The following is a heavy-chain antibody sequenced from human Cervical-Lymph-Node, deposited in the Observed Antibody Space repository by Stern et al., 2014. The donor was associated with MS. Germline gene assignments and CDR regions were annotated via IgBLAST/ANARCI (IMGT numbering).Heavy chain of an antibody. CDR3: GRCQQSFDP. Sequence: QDQLVQSGAEVKKPGASVKVSCKASGYTFTSYAIHWVRQAPGQRLEWMGRINTANGDTYYSEKFQGRVPFTRDTAANTAYMELFSLTSEDTTVYYCGRCQQSFDPWGQGTLVTVSA. V-gene: IGHV1-3*04. J-gene: IGHJ5*02. CDR1: GYTFTSYA. CDR2: INTANGDT. D-gene: IGHD6-13*01.